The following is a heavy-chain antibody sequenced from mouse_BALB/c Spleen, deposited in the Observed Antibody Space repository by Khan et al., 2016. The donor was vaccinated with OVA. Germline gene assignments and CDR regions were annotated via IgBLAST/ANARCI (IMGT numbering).Heavy chain of an antibody. J-gene: IGHJ4*01. CDR2: ISYSGST. D-gene: IGHD2-3*01. V-gene: IGHV3-2*02. CDR3: ARDGSRYNYAMDY. Sequence: VRLKQSGPGLVKPSQSLSLTCTVTGYSITSDYAWNWIRQFPGNTLEWMGYISYSGSTNYNPSLKSRISITRDTSKNQFILQLNSVTTEDTATYYCARDGSRYNYAMDYWGQGTSVTVSS. CDR1: GYSITSDYA.